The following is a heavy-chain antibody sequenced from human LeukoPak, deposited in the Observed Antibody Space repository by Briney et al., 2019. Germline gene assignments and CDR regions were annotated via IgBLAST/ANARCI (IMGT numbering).Heavy chain of an antibody. CDR2: FYNSGST. CDR3: ARSGYCSSTSCYGSAFDI. V-gene: IGHV4-4*07. J-gene: IGHJ3*02. Sequence: KPSETLPLTCTVSGGSISNYYWSWLRQPAGKGLEWIGRFYNSGSTNCNPSLKSRVTMSVDTSKNQFSLKLSSVTAADTAVYYCARSGYCSSTSCYGSAFDIWGQGTMVTVSS. D-gene: IGHD2-2*01. CDR1: GGSISNYY.